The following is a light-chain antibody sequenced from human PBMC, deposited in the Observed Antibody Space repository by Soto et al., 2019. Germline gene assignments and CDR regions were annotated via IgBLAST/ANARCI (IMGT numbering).Light chain of an antibody. CDR3: ETWDSNTLVV. Sequence: QPVLTQSSSASASLGSSVKLTCTLSSGHSSYIIAWHQQQPGKAPRYLMKLEGSGSYNKGSGVPDRFSGSSSVADRYLTISTLQSEDEADYYCETWDSNTLVVFGGGTKLTVL. V-gene: IGLV4-60*03. J-gene: IGLJ2*01. CDR1: SGHSSYI. CDR2: LEGSGSY.